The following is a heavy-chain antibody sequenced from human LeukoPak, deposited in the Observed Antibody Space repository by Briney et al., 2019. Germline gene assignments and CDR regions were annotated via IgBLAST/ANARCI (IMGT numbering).Heavy chain of an antibody. CDR1: GFTFDDYA. CDR3: AKAAASGAWGYDFWSGYSYYFDY. D-gene: IGHD3-3*01. CDR2: ISWNSGSI. J-gene: IGHJ4*02. Sequence: GGSLRLSCAASGFTFDDYAMHWVRQAPGKGLEWVSGISWNSGSIGYADSVKGRFTISRDNAKNSLYLQMNSLRAEDTALYYCAKAAASGAWGYDFWSGYSYYFDYWGQGTLVTVSS. V-gene: IGHV3-9*01.